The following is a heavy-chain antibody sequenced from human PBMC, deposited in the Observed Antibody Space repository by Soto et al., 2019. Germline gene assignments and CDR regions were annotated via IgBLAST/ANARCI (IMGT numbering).Heavy chain of an antibody. CDR1: GFTFSSYA. CDR3: GKWGAYGDSYYYYGMDV. Sequence: GSLRLSCAASGFTFSSYAMSWVRQAPGKGLEWVSAISGSGGSTYYADAVKGQFTIARDNSKNTLYLQMNSLRVEDTAVYYCGKWGAYGDSYYYYGMDVWGQGTTVTVSS. CDR2: ISGSGGST. V-gene: IGHV3-23*01. J-gene: IGHJ6*02. D-gene: IGHD4-17*01.